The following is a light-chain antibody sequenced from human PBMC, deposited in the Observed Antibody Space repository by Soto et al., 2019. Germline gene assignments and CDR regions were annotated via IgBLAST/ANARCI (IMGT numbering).Light chain of an antibody. CDR2: YDD. CDR3: AAWDDSLNGPL. V-gene: IGLV1-36*01. CDR1: NSNIGNNA. Sequence: QSVLTQPPSVSAAPRQRVTISCSGTNSNIGNNAVNWYQQLPGKAPKLLIYYDDLLPSGVSDRFSGPKSGTSASLAISGLQSEDEAEYYCAAWDDSLNGPLFGGGTKVTVL. J-gene: IGLJ2*01.